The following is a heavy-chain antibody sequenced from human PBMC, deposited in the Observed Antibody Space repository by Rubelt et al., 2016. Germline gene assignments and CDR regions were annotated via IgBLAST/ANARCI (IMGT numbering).Heavy chain of an antibody. CDR3: ARHSNSGWYVDYCDY. V-gene: IGHV4-39*01. D-gene: IGHD6-19*01. J-gene: IGHJ4*02. CDR2: IYYSGST. CDR1: GGSISSSSYY. Sequence: QLQLQESGPGLVKPSETLSLTCTVSGGSISSSSYYWGWIRQPPGKGLEWIGSIYYSGSTYYNPSLKSRVTISVGTSKNQFSLKLSSVTAADTAVYYCARHSNSGWYVDYCDYWGQGTLVTVSS.